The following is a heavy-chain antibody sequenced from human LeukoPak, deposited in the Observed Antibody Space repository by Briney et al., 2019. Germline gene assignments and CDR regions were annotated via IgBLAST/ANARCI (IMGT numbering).Heavy chain of an antibody. CDR2: IYYSGST. D-gene: IGHD5-18*01. CDR1: GGSISSYY. V-gene: IGHV4-59*01. CDR3: ARLTPARYSYGPEYYYMDV. Sequence: PSETLSLTCTVSGGSISSYYWSWIRQPPGKGLEWIGYIYYSGSTNYNPSLKSRVTISVDTSKNQFSLKLSFVTAADTAVYYCARLTPARYSYGPEYYYMDVWDKGTTVTISS. J-gene: IGHJ6*03.